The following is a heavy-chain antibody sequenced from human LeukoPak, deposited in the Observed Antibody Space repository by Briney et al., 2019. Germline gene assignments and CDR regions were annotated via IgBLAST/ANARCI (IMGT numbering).Heavy chain of an antibody. Sequence: SETLSLTCFVSGDSITSYYWSWIRQPPGKGLEWIGFMYYSGNTNYNPSLRSRVAISVDTSQNHLSLTLRSVTAAGTAVYYCARGLSSVATIRYYGMDVWGQGTTVTVSS. CDR2: MYYSGNT. V-gene: IGHV4-59*01. CDR3: ARGLSSVATIRYYGMDV. J-gene: IGHJ6*02. D-gene: IGHD5-12*01. CDR1: GDSITSYY.